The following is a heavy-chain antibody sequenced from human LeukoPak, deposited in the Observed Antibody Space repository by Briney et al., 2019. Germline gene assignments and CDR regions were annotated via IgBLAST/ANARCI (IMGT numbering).Heavy chain of an antibody. CDR2: ISVSGSTI. CDR1: GFTFSTYE. V-gene: IGHV3-48*03. J-gene: IGHJ6*03. Sequence: PGGSLRLSCVASGFTFSTYEMNWVRQAPGKGLEWISYISVSGSTIYYADSVKGRFTISRDNAKNSLYLRMNSLRAEDTAVYYCARDRGNQRGYYYYYMDVWGKGTTVTVSS. CDR3: ARDRGNQRGYYYYYMDV. D-gene: IGHD1-14*01.